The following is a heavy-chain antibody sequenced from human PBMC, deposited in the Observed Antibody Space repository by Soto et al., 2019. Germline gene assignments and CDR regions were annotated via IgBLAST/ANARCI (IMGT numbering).Heavy chain of an antibody. CDR1: GFSLSTSGVG. CDR2: IYWDDDK. J-gene: IGHJ4*02. D-gene: IGHD6-13*01. Sequence: QITLKESGPTLVKPTQTLTLTCTFSGFSLSTSGVGVGWIRQPPGKALEWLALIYWDDDKGYSPSLKSRLTITNDTSKNQVVLTMTNMDPVDTATYYCAHRSDSSSWQPPFDYWGQGTLVTVSS. CDR3: AHRSDSSSWQPPFDY. V-gene: IGHV2-5*02.